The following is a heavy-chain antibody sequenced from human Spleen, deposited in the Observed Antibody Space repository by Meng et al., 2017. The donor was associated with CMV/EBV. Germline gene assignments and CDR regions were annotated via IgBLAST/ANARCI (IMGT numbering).Heavy chain of an antibody. CDR2: IYYSGST. CDR3: ARGRPAGFDP. J-gene: IGHJ5*02. CDR1: GGSISSGGYY. Sequence: CTVSGGSISSGGYYWSWIRQHPGKGLEWIGYIYYSGSTYYNPSLKSRVTISVDTSKNQFSLKLSSVTAADTAVYYCARGRPAGFDPWGQGTLVTVSS. V-gene: IGHV4-31*03. D-gene: IGHD1-14*01.